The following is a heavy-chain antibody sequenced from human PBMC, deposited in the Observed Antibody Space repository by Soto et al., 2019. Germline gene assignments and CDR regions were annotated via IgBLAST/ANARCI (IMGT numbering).Heavy chain of an antibody. CDR1: GGSVSSGSYY. Sequence: SETLSLTCTVSGGSVSSGSYYWSWIRQPPGKGLEWIGYIYYSGSTNYNPSLKSRVTISVDTSKNQFSLKLSSVTAADTAVYYCARGTRAGVYYYYGMDVWGQGTTVTLSS. CDR3: ARGTRAGVYYYYGMDV. V-gene: IGHV4-61*01. J-gene: IGHJ6*02. D-gene: IGHD2-8*01. CDR2: IYYSGST.